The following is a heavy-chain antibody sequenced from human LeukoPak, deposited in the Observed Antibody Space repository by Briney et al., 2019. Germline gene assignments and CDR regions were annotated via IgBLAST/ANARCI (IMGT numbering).Heavy chain of an antibody. CDR2: ISSGGTNT. CDR1: EFTFSSYA. Sequence: GGSLRLSCTASEFTFSSYAMYWVRQAPGKGLEWVSLISSGGTNTFCADSVKGRFTISGDNSKNTLYLQMNSLRAEDTAVYFCAKGTIWRDYGMDVWGQGTTVTVSS. J-gene: IGHJ6*02. V-gene: IGHV3-23*01. CDR3: AKGTIWRDYGMDV. D-gene: IGHD3-3*01.